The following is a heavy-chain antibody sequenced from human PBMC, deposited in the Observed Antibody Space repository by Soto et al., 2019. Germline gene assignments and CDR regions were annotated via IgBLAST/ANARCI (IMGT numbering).Heavy chain of an antibody. Sequence: PGESLKISCKGSGYSFTNYWIGWVRQMPGKGLEWMGFIYPGDSDIRYSPSFQGQVTISADKSISTAYLQWSSLKASDTAMYYCVRAGSGSYYEHIHNWGQGTLVTVSS. J-gene: IGHJ1*01. CDR2: IYPGDSDI. CDR1: GYSFTNYW. CDR3: VRAGSGSYYEHIHN. V-gene: IGHV5-51*01. D-gene: IGHD1-26*01.